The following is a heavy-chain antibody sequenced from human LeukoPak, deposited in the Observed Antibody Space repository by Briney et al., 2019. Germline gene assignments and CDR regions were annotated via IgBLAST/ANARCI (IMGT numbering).Heavy chain of an antibody. CDR3: ARAPRSMIWGSEYFQH. Sequence: SVKVSCKASGGTFSSYAISWVRQAPGQGLEWMGRIIPIFGTANYAQKFQGRVTITTDESTSTAYMELSSLRSEDTAVYYCARAPRSMIWGSEYFQHWGQGTLVTVSS. CDR2: IIPIFGTA. CDR1: GGTFSSYA. J-gene: IGHJ1*01. V-gene: IGHV1-69*05. D-gene: IGHD3-16*01.